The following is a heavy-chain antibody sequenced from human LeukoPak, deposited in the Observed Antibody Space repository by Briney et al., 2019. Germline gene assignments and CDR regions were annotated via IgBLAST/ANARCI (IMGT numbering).Heavy chain of an antibody. Sequence: ASVKVSCKASGYTFTSYGISWVRQAPGQGLEWMGWISTYNGNTKYAQKFQGRVTMTTDTSTSTAYMELRSLRSEDTAVYYCARDRGYYYDSSGYYYFDCWGQGTLVTVSS. CDR1: GYTFTSYG. V-gene: IGHV1-18*01. D-gene: IGHD3-22*01. CDR2: ISTYNGNT. CDR3: ARDRGYYYDSSGYYYFDC. J-gene: IGHJ4*02.